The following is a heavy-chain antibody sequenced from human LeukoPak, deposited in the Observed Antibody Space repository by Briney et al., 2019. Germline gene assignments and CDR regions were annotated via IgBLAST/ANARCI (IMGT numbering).Heavy chain of an antibody. D-gene: IGHD2-2*01. CDR1: GFTFSSYG. J-gene: IGHJ6*04. CDR3: ARDPGSTSCYSAYYYYYGMDV. Sequence: GGSLRLSCAASGFTFSSYGMHWVRQAPGKGLEWVAVISYDGSNKYCADSVKGRFTISRDNSKNTLYLQMNSLRAEDTAVYYCARDPGSTSCYSAYYYYYGMDVWGKGTTVTVSS. V-gene: IGHV3-30*19. CDR2: ISYDGSNK.